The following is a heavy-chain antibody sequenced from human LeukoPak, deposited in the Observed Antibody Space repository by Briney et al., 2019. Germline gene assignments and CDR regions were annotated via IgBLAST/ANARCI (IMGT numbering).Heavy chain of an antibody. CDR1: GFRFDSFD. D-gene: IGHD3-22*01. V-gene: IGHV3-11*04. CDR2: ISASGAVP. CDR3: ARSLIVASEDY. J-gene: IGHJ4*02. Sequence: PGGSLRLSCAASGFRFDSFDMGWIRQVPGKGLDYIALISASGAVPYYAESVEGRFTISRDNAKNSVSLQMNSLSADDTAIYYCARSLIVASEDYWGQGTQVIVSS.